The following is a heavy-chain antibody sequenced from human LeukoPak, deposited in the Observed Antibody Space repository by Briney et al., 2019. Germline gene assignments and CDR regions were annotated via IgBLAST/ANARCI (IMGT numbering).Heavy chain of an antibody. CDR3: ARGAYYFDY. D-gene: IGHD3-16*01. V-gene: IGHV3-53*01. CDR1: GFNVSSNH. J-gene: IGHJ4*02. Sequence: AGGSLRLSCAASGFNVSSNHINWVRQAPGKGLDWVSVIYSGGNTYYADSVKGRFTISRDNSKNTLYLQMNSLRAEDTAVYYCARGAYYFDYWGQGTLVTVSS. CDR2: IYSGGNT.